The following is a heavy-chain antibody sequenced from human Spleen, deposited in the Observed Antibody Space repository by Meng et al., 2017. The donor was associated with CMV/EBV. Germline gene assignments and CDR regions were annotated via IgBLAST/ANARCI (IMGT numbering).Heavy chain of an antibody. CDR2: INSDGSST. Sequence: GESLKISCAASGFTFSSYWMHWVRQAPGKGLVWVSRINSDGSSTSYADSVKGRFTISRDNAKNSPYLQMNSLRAEDTALYYCAKDVVGAATTYYFDYWGQGTLVTVSS. CDR1: GFTFSSYW. V-gene: IGHV3-74*01. CDR3: AKDVVGAATTYYFDY. J-gene: IGHJ4*02. D-gene: IGHD4-11*01.